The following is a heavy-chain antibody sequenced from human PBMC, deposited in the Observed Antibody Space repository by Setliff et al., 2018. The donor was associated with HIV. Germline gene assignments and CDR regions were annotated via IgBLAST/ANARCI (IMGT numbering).Heavy chain of an antibody. V-gene: IGHV1-18*01. D-gene: IGHD2-21*02. CDR1: GYSFINYG. Sequence: ASVKVSCKASGYSFINYGISWVRQAPGQGLEWMGWISAYNGNTNYAPRLLGRVTMTTDTSTSTAYMELRSLSSDDTALYYWARARLQGMVTAVCPRDNCLAPWGQGTRVTVSS. CDR3: ARARLQGMVTAVCPRDNCLAP. J-gene: IGHJ5*02. CDR2: ISAYNGNT.